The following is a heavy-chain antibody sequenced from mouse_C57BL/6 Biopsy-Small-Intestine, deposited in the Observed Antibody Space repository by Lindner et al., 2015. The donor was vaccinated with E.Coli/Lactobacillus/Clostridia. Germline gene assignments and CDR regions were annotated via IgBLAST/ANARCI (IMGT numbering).Heavy chain of an antibody. CDR2: IYPKNGGN. J-gene: IGHJ4*01. CDR3: ARDSSVFYTMDY. CDR1: GYTFTDYH. D-gene: IGHD3-2*02. Sequence: VQLQESGPELVKPGTSVKMSCKASGYTFTDYHMHWVKQSHGKSLEWIGYIYPKNGGNGNNQKFKGKATLTVDKSSSTAYMELRSLTSEDSAVHYCARDSSVFYTMDYWGQGTSVTVSS. V-gene: IGHV1-34*01.